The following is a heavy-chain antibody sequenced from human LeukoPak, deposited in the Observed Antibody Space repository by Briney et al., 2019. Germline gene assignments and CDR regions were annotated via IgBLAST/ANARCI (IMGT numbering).Heavy chain of an antibody. J-gene: IGHJ4*02. Sequence: GGSLRLSCAASGFTFSSNGMSWVRQAPGGGLEWVSSISDSSDNIYYADSVKGRFITSRDNSKNTLYLQMNSLRAEDTAVYYCAKEDYYDSSGYFYWGQGTLVTVSS. CDR3: AKEDYYDSSGYFY. V-gene: IGHV3-23*01. CDR1: GFTFSSNG. CDR2: ISDSSDNI. D-gene: IGHD3-22*01.